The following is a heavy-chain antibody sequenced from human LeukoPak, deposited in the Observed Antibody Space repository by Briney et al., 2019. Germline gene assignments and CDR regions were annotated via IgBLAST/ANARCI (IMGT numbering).Heavy chain of an antibody. CDR2: INPNSGGT. J-gene: IGHJ4*02. CDR3: ATKGSKLRYFDWLFGY. V-gene: IGHV1-2*02. Sequence: ASVKVSCKASGYTFTGYYMHWVRQAPGQGLEWMGWINPNSGGTNYAQKFQGRVTMTEDTSTDTAYMELSSLRSEDTAVYYCATKGSKLRYFDWLFGYWGQGTLVTVSS. D-gene: IGHD3-9*01. CDR1: GYTFTGYY.